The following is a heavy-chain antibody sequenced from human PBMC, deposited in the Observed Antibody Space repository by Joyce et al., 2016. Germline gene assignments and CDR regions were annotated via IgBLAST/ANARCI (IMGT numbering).Heavy chain of an antibody. V-gene: IGHV3-9*01. CDR1: GFTFDDYA. Sequence: EVQLVESGGGLVQPGRSLRLSCAASGFTFDDYAIHWVRQAPGKGLEWVSGISWNSGSIGYADSVKGRFTISRDNAKNSLYLQMNSLRVEDTALYYCAKALGPTEDWFDPWGQGTLVTVSS. CDR3: AKALGPTEDWFDP. CDR2: ISWNSGSI. D-gene: IGHD4-11*01. J-gene: IGHJ5*02.